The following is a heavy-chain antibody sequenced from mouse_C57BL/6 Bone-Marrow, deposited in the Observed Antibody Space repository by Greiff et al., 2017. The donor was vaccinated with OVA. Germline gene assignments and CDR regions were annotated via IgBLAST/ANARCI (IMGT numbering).Heavy chain of an antibody. CDR2: IHPNSGST. V-gene: IGHV1-64*01. CDR3: ALYGSRGAY. CDR1: GYTFTSYW. J-gene: IGHJ3*01. D-gene: IGHD1-1*01. Sequence: QVQLQQPGAELVKPGASVKLSCKASGYTFTSYWMHWVKQRPGQGLEWIGMIHPNSGSTNYNEKFKSKATLTVDKSSSTAYMQLSSLTSEDSAVYYCALYGSRGAYWGQGTLVTVSA.